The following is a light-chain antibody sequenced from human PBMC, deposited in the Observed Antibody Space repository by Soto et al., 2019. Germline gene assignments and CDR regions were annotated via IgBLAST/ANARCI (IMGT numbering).Light chain of an antibody. CDR2: EAS. CDR1: QSVSSY. CDR3: RKRFNGPRFP. J-gene: IGKJ2*01. Sequence: EIVLTQSPATLSLSPGERATLSCRASQSVSSYLAWYQQKPGQAPRLLIYEASNRATGIPARFSGGGSGTDFPLPISSLEPEDFAVNYCRKRFNGPRFPLGQGTKLEIK. V-gene: IGKV3-11*01.